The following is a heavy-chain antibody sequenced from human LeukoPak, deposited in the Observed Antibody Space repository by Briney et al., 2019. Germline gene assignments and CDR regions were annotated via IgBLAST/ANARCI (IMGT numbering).Heavy chain of an antibody. Sequence: SGGSLRLSCAASGFTFSSYSMNWVRQAPGKGLEWVSSISSSSYIYYADSVKGRFTISRDNAKNSLYLQMNSLRAEDTAVYYCARADSGYGGNSGWYFDLWGRGTLVPVSS. J-gene: IGHJ2*01. CDR3: ARADSGYGGNSGWYFDL. CDR1: GFTFSSYS. CDR2: ISSSSYI. V-gene: IGHV3-21*01. D-gene: IGHD4-23*01.